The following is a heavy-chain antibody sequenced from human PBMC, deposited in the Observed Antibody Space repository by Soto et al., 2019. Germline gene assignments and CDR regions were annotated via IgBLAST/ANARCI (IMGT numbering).Heavy chain of an antibody. CDR3: ASGGDSSAYYHHGH. J-gene: IGHJ4*02. D-gene: IGHD3-22*01. Sequence: EVQLVESGGGLVQPGGSLRLSCAASGFTFSSYWMHWVRQAPGKGLVWVSRINSDETSTSYADSVKGRFTVSRDNANNMLYPRMNSLRAEDTAVYYCASGGDSSAYYHHGHWVQGTLVTVSS. CDR1: GFTFSSYW. CDR2: INSDETST. V-gene: IGHV3-74*01.